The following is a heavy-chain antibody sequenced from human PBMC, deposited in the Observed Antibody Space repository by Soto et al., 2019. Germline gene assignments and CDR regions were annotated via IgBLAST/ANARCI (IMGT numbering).Heavy chain of an antibody. V-gene: IGHV3-21*01. CDR3: ARGYYYGTGSYSPENYMDV. Sequence: PGGSLRLSCAASGFTFSSYSMNWVRQAPGKGLEWVSSISSSSSYIYYADSVKGRFTISRDNAKNSLYLQMNSLRAEDTAVYYCARGYYYGTGSYSPENYMDVWGNGTTVTVSS. D-gene: IGHD3-10*01. J-gene: IGHJ6*03. CDR2: ISSSSSYI. CDR1: GFTFSSYS.